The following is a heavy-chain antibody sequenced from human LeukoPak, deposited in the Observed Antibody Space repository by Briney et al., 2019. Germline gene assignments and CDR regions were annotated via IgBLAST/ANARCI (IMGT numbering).Heavy chain of an antibody. J-gene: IGHJ3*02. CDR3: ARLWGFGELFRAFDI. CDR1: GYTFTSYG. Sequence: GASVKVSCKASGYTFTSYGISWVRQAPGQGLEWMXXISAYNGNTNYAQKLQGRVTMTTDTSTSTAYMELRSLRSDDTAVYYCARLWGFGELFRAFDIWGQGTMVTVSS. CDR2: ISAYNGNT. D-gene: IGHD3-10*01. V-gene: IGHV1-18*01.